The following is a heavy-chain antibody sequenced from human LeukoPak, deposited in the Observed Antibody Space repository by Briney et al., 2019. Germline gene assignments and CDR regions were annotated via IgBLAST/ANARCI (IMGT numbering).Heavy chain of an antibody. J-gene: IGHJ4*02. D-gene: IGHD3-22*01. V-gene: IGHV4-4*07. CDR2: IYTSGST. CDR1: GGSISSYY. Sequence: KTSETLSLTCTVSGGSISSYYWSWIRQPAGKGLEWIGRIYTSGSTNYNPSLKSRVTMSVDTSKNQFSLKLSSVTAADTAVYYCASEYYYDSSGCYTGFDYWGQGTLVTVSS. CDR3: ASEYYYDSSGCYTGFDY.